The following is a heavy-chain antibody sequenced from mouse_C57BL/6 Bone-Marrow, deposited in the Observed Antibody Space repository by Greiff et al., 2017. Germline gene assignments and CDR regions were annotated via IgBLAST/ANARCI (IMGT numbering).Heavy chain of an antibody. D-gene: IGHD2-12*01. Sequence: DVKLQESGPGLVKPSQSLSLTCSVTGYSITSGYYWNWIRQFPGNKLEWMGYISYDGSNNYNPSLKNRISITRDTSKNQFFLKLNSVTTEDTATYYCAREGGICYLWYFDVWGTGTTVTVSS. CDR1: GYSITSGYY. CDR2: ISYDGSN. CDR3: AREGGICYLWYFDV. J-gene: IGHJ1*03. V-gene: IGHV3-6*01.